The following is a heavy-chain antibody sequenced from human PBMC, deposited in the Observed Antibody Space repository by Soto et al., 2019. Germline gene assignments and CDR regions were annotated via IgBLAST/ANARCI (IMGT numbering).Heavy chain of an antibody. CDR2: IILPFGTP. D-gene: IGHD3-22*01. CDR1: GTTFSNYA. V-gene: IGHV1-69*12. Sequence: QVRLVQSGAEVKKTGSSVKVSCKASGTTFSNYAIGWVRQAPGQGLEWMGGIILPFGTPNYAQKFQGRVTITADESMTTPYMELRGLRSEDTAVYYCVRGPDYEGYFDYWGQGTLVTVSS. CDR3: VRGPDYEGYFDY. J-gene: IGHJ4*02.